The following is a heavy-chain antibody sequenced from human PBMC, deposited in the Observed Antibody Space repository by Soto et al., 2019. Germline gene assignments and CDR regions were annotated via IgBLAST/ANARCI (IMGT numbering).Heavy chain of an antibody. D-gene: IGHD2-15*01. CDR1: GGSISSSSYY. CDR2: IYNSGST. J-gene: IGHJ4*02. Sequence: SETLSLTCTVSGGSISSSSYYWGWIRQPPGKGLEWIGSIYNSGSTYYNPSLKSRVTISVDTSKNQFSLKLSSVTAADTAVYYCVRWRSSGGSWYDYWGQGTLVTVSS. CDR3: VRWRSSGGSWYDY. V-gene: IGHV4-39*01.